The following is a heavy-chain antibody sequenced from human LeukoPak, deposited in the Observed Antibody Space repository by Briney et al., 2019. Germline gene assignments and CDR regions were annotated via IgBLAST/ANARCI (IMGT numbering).Heavy chain of an antibody. V-gene: IGHV3-48*04. D-gene: IGHD2/OR15-2a*01. CDR1: GFTFSDYS. J-gene: IGHJ6*02. Sequence: GGSLRLSCAASGFTFSDYSMNWVRQAPGKGLEWLSYIRGSSSTILYADSVRGRFTISRDNGKNSLYLQMNSLRAEDTAVYYCARDEIEDYGMDVWGQGTTVTVSS. CDR2: IRGSSSTI. CDR3: ARDEIEDYGMDV.